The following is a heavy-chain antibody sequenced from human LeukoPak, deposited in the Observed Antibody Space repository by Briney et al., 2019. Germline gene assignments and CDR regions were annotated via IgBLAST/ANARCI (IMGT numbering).Heavy chain of an antibody. D-gene: IGHD6-19*01. Sequence: GGSLRLSCAASGFTFSSYGMHWVRQAPGKGLEWVAVIPYDGSNKYYADSVKGRFTISRDNSKNTLYLQMNSLRAEDTAVYYCAKEWYSSGWRYYYYYGMDVWGQGTTVTVSS. V-gene: IGHV3-30*18. CDR2: IPYDGSNK. J-gene: IGHJ6*02. CDR3: AKEWYSSGWRYYYYYGMDV. CDR1: GFTFSSYG.